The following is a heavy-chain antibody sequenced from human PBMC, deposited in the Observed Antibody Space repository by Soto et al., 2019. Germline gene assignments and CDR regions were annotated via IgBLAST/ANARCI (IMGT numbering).Heavy chain of an antibody. V-gene: IGHV4-31*03. Sequence: ASETLSLTCTVSGGSISSDGYYWTWIRQHAGKGLEWIGFINYSGSTSYNPSLKRRVTISVDTSKNQFSLKLSSVTAADTAVYYCASPTAAGSVDYWGQGTLVTVSS. CDR2: INYSGST. CDR3: ASPTAAGSVDY. CDR1: GGSISSDGYY. J-gene: IGHJ4*02. D-gene: IGHD6-13*01.